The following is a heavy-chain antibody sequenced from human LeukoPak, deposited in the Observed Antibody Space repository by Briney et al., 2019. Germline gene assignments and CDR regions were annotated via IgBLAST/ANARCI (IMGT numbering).Heavy chain of an antibody. CDR2: IYYSGST. Sequence: SETLSLTCTVSGGSISSGGYYWSWIRQPPGKGLEWIGYIYYSGSTNYNPSLKSRVTISVDTSKNQFSLKLSSVTAADTAVYYCARGTVTTWYYGMDVWGQGTTVTVSS. V-gene: IGHV4-61*08. CDR3: ARGTVTTWYYGMDV. D-gene: IGHD4-17*01. J-gene: IGHJ6*02. CDR1: GGSISSGGYY.